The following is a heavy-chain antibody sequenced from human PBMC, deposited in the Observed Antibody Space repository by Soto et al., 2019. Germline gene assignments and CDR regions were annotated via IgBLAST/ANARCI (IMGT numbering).Heavy chain of an antibody. J-gene: IGHJ5*02. CDR3: ARRRVRGTIFDQKWFDP. CDR1: GGSFSGYY. D-gene: IGHD3-10*01. CDR2: INHSGST. Sequence: QVQLQQWGAGLLKPSETLSLTCAVYGGSFSGYYWSWIRQPPGKGLEWIGEINHSGSTNNNPSLKSRVTISAATSENQFSLKLSSVTAADTAVYYCARRRVRGTIFDQKWFDPWGQGTLVTVSS. V-gene: IGHV4-34*01.